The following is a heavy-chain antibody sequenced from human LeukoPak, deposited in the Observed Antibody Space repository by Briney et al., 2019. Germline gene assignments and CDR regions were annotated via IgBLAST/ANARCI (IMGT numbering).Heavy chain of an antibody. V-gene: IGHV1-18*01. Sequence: ASVKVSCKASGYTFTSYGISWVRQAPGQGLEGMGWISAYNGNTNYAQNLQGRVTMTTDTSTSTAYMELRSLGSDDTAMYYCARGEDHYDTSGLRQYYFDYWGQGTLVTVSS. CDR1: GYTFTSYG. D-gene: IGHD3-22*01. J-gene: IGHJ4*02. CDR3: ARGEDHYDTSGLRQYYFDY. CDR2: ISAYNGNT.